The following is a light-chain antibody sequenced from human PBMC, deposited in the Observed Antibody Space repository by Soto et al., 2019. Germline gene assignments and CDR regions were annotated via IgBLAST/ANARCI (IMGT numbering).Light chain of an antibody. J-gene: IGLJ2*01. CDR1: SSDVGGYNY. CDR2: DVT. V-gene: IGLV2-11*01. Sequence: QSALTQPRSVSGSPGQSVTISCTGTSSDVGGYNYVSWYQQYPGKAPKLMIYDVTKRPSGVSDRFSGSKSGNTASLTISGLQAEDEGDYYCCSEAGSYTLVFGGGTKLTVL. CDR3: CSEAGSYTLV.